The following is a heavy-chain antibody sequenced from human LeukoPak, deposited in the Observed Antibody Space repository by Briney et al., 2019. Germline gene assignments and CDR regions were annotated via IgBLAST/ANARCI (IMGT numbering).Heavy chain of an antibody. J-gene: IGHJ4*02. V-gene: IGHV3-23*01. CDR1: GFTFNNYP. CDR3: AKENPVGGTNYFDY. CDR2: ITSGGDST. D-gene: IGHD1-26*01. Sequence: GGSLRLSCAASGFTFNNYPMSWVRQAPGKGLEWVSAITSGGDSTYYADSVRGRFTISRDNSKNTLYLQMNTLRAEDRAVYYCAKENPVGGTNYFDYWGQGTLVTVSS.